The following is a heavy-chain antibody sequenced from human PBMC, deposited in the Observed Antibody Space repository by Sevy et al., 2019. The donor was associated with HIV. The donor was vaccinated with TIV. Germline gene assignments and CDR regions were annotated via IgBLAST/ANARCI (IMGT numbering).Heavy chain of an antibody. D-gene: IGHD5-12*01. CDR3: ASGRGGSFAY. CDR1: GYTFPSYG. CDR2: ISAYRANA. J-gene: IGHJ4*02. Sequence: VSVKVSCKASGYTFPSYGINWVRQAPGQGLGWMGWISAYRANANYAQKFQGRISLTTDRSTTTAYMELTTLEPDDTAVYFCASGRGGSFAYWGQGTQVTVSS. V-gene: IGHV1-18*01.